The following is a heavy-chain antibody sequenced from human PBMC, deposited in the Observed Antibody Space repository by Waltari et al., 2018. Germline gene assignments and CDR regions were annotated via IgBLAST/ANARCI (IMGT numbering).Heavy chain of an antibody. CDR1: GGSISSYY. CDR2: IYYSGST. J-gene: IGHJ3*02. D-gene: IGHD3-9*01. CDR3: ALTERAFDI. Sequence: QLQLQESGPGLVKPSEILSLTCTVSGGSISSYYWSWIRQPPGKGLEWIGYIYYSGSTNYNPSLKSRVTISVDTSKNQFSLKLSSVTAADTAVYYCALTERAFDIWGQGTMVTVSS. V-gene: IGHV4-59*01.